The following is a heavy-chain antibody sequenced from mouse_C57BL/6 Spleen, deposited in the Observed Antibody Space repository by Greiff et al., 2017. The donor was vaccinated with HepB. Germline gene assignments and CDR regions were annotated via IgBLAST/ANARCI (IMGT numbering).Heavy chain of an antibody. V-gene: IGHV1-42*01. CDR1: GYSFTGYY. D-gene: IGHD2-3*01. CDR3: ANDGYYTFAY. Sequence: VQLKQSGPELVKPGASVKISCKASGYSFTGYYMNWVKQSPEKSLEWIGEINPSTGGTTYNQKFKAKATLTVDKSSSTAYMQLKSLTSEDSAVYYCANDGYYTFAYWGQGTLVTVSA. CDR2: INPSTGGT. J-gene: IGHJ3*01.